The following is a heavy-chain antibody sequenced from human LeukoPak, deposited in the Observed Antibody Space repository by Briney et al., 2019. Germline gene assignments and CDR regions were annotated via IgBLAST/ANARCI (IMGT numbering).Heavy chain of an antibody. Sequence: SVKVSCKASGGTFSSYAISWVRQAPGQGLEWMGGIIPIFGTANYAQKFQGRVTITADESTSTAYMELGSLRSEDTAVYYCARAPYSAARSSRYSFDYWGQGTLVTVSS. D-gene: IGHD6-6*01. CDR2: IIPIFGTA. CDR3: ARAPYSAARSSRYSFDY. CDR1: GGTFSSYA. V-gene: IGHV1-69*13. J-gene: IGHJ4*02.